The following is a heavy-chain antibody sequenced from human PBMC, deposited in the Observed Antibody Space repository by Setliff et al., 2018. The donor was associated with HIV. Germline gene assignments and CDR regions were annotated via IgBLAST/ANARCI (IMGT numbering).Heavy chain of an antibody. J-gene: IGHJ4*02. CDR2: INLSRST. CDR1: GASFSGYY. V-gene: IGHV4-34*01. Sequence: SETLSLTCAVYGASFSGYYWSWIRQPPGKGLEWIGEINLSRSTDYNPSLKSRVTISVDTSKNQFSLRLSSVTAADTAVYYCTVYNTGSSKDHYWGQGTPVTVSS. CDR3: TVYNTGSSKDHY. D-gene: IGHD2-8*02.